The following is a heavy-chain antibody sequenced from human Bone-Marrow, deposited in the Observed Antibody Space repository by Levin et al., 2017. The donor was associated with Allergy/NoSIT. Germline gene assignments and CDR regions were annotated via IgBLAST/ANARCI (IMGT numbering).Heavy chain of an antibody. J-gene: IGHJ6*03. CDR1: GYTFTRYD. Sequence: ASVKVSCKASGYTFTRYDINWVRQAIGQGLEWMGWMNPNSGNTGYAPKFQGRVTMTRNTSTGTAFMELTSLRSEDTAVYYCSRGAFDSNYHFYMDVWGKGTTVTVSS. CDR2: MNPNSGNT. D-gene: IGHD4-11*01. CDR3: SRGAFDSNYHFYMDV. V-gene: IGHV1-8*01.